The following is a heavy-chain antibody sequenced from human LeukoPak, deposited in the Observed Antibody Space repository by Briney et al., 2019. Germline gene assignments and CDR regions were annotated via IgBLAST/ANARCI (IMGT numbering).Heavy chain of an antibody. CDR3: AGFPDTYGYFDS. CDR2: ISGSRSTT. V-gene: IGHV3-48*01. CDR1: GFPFRNFA. D-gene: IGHD5-18*01. J-gene: IGHJ4*02. Sequence: PGGSLRLSCATSGFPFRNFAMNWVRQAPGKGLEWVSYISGSRSTTYYADSVKGRFTISRDNAKNSLDLQMNSLRAEDTAVYYCAGFPDTYGYFDSWGQGTLVTVSS.